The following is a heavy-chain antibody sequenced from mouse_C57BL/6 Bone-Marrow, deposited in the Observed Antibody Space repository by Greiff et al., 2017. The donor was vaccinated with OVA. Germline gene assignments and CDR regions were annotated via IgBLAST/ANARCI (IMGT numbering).Heavy chain of an antibody. V-gene: IGHV2-2*01. CDR2: IWSGGST. J-gene: IGHJ4*01. CDR1: GFSLTSYG. CDR3: ARERPFHHYAMDY. Sequence: QVQLQQSGPGLVQPSQSLSITCTVSGFSLTSYGVHWVRQSPGKGLEWLGVIWSGGSTDYNAAFISRLSISKDNSKSQVFFKMNSLQADDTAIYYCARERPFHHYAMDYWGQGTSVTVSS.